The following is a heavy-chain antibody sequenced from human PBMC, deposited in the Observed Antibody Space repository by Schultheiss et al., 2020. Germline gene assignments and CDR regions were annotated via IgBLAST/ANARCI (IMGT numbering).Heavy chain of an antibody. Sequence: SQTLSLTCTVSGGSISSYYWSWIRQPPGKGLEWIGSIYYSGSTNYNPSLKSRVTISVDTSKNQFSLKLSSVTAADTAVYYCAGYEDAFDIWGQGTMVTVS. J-gene: IGHJ3*02. V-gene: IGHV4-59*01. D-gene: IGHD5-12*01. CDR3: AGYEDAFDI. CDR2: IYYSGST. CDR1: GGSISSYY.